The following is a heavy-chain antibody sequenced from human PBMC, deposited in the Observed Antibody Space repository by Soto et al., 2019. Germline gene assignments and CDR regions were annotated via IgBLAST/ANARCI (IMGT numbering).Heavy chain of an antibody. Sequence: QVQLVQSGAEVKKPGASVKGSCKASGYTFTSYAMHWVRQAPGQRLEWMGWIDAGNGNTKYSQKFQGRVTITRDTSASTAYVELSSLRSEDTAVYYCARSFYGDYVPYYYYGMDVWGQGTTVTVSS. J-gene: IGHJ6*02. D-gene: IGHD4-17*01. V-gene: IGHV1-3*01. CDR1: GYTFTSYA. CDR3: ARSFYGDYVPYYYYGMDV. CDR2: IDAGNGNT.